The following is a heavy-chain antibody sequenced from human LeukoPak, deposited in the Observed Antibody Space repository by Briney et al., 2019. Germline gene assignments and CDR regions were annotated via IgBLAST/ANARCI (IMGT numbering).Heavy chain of an antibody. Sequence: ASVKVSCKASGYTFTSYGISWVRQAPGQGLEWMGWISAYNGNTNYAKKLQGRVTMTTDTSTSTAYMELRSLRSDDTAVYYCPRYYTDYYDSRAYLRDYYYYYYMDVWGKGTTVTVSS. D-gene: IGHD3-22*01. CDR3: PRYYTDYYDSRAYLRDYYYYYYMDV. CDR2: ISAYNGNT. J-gene: IGHJ6*03. V-gene: IGHV1-18*01. CDR1: GYTFTSYG.